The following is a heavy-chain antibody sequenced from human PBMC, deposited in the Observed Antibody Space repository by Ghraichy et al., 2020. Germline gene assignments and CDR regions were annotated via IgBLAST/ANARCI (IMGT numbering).Heavy chain of an antibody. CDR2: ITHSGGI. V-gene: IGHV4-34*01. J-gene: IGHJ4*02. CDR1: GGSLSDFY. CDR3: ARLSSSHSSGHYYFDL. D-gene: IGHD3-22*01. Sequence: SQTLSLTCDVSGGSLSDFYWSWIRQPPGKGLEWFGEITHSGGINYNPSLRSRVTISLDTSKNQFSLKLTSVTAADTAVYYCARLSSSHSSGHYYFDLWGQGTLVTVSS.